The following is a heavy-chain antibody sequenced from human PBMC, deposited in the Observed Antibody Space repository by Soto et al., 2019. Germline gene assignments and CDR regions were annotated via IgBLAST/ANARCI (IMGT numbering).Heavy chain of an antibody. CDR2: ISAYNGNT. V-gene: IGHV1-18*01. D-gene: IGHD2-15*01. Sequence: ASLKVSCKASGYTFTIYGISWVRQAPGQGLEWMGWISAYNGNTNYAQKLQGRVTMTTDTSTSTAYMELRSLRSDDTAVYYCARDVVGRCYSVCDAFDIWGQGTMVTVSS. CDR1: GYTFTIYG. J-gene: IGHJ3*02. CDR3: ARDVVGRCYSVCDAFDI.